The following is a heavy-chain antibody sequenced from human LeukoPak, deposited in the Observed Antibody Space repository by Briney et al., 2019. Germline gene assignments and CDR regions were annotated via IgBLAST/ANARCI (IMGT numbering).Heavy chain of an antibody. D-gene: IGHD5-12*01. Sequence: PGEYPKISCKGSGYSFTSYWIGWVRQMPGKGLEWMGIIYTGYYDTRYSPSFQAQVTISADKSISTAYLQWSSLKASDTAMYYCARPRGYSGYDSSSWYYFDYWGQGTLVTVS. V-gene: IGHV5-51*01. CDR3: ARPRGYSGYDSSSWYYFDY. CDR2: IYTGYYDT. J-gene: IGHJ4*02. CDR1: GYSFTSYW.